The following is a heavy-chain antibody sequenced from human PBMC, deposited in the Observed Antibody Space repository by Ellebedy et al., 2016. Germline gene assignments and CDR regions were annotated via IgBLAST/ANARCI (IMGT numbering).Heavy chain of an antibody. D-gene: IGHD4-23*01. Sequence: SETLSLTXSVSGGSLNTYHWSWIRQPPGKGLEWIGQIHYSGNTNYNPSLKSRVSISVDTSKNQLSLRMTSVTAADTALYYCVRNSSYYYFSMDAWGQGTAVTVSS. J-gene: IGHJ6*02. CDR2: IHYSGNT. CDR3: VRNSSYYYFSMDA. V-gene: IGHV4-59*08. CDR1: GGSLNTYH.